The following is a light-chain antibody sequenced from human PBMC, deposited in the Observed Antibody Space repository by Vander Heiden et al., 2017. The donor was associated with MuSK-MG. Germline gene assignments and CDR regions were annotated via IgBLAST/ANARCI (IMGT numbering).Light chain of an antibody. V-gene: IGKV3-20*01. Sequence: ELVLPQSPGTLSLSPGERATLSCRASQSVSSSYLAWYQQKPGQAPRLLIYGASSRATGIPDRFSGSGSGTDFTLTISRLEPEDFAVYYCQQDGSSPNTFGQGTKVEIK. CDR1: QSVSSSY. J-gene: IGKJ1*01. CDR3: QQDGSSPNT. CDR2: GAS.